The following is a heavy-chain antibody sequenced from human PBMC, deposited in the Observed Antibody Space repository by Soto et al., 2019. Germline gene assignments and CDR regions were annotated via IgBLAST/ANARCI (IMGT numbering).Heavy chain of an antibody. CDR1: GGSMTNGDYY. V-gene: IGHV4-30-4*08. J-gene: IGHJ5*02. CDR2: ICYSGST. Sequence: PWETLSLTCTVSGGSMTNGDYYWSWIRQHPGQGLEWIGYICYSGSTYYNPSLKSRVTISVDTSKNQFSLKLSSVTAADTAVYYCARERPDGSRLDPWGQGTLVTVSS. D-gene: IGHD6-13*01. CDR3: ARERPDGSRLDP.